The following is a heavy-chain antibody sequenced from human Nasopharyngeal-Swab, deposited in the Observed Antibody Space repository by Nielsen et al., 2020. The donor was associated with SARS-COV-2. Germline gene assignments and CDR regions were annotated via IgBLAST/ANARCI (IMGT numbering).Heavy chain of an antibody. Sequence: GGALRLSWAASGFTFRSFAIRWVRQAPGKGLEWVSVISGSDHTTYYADSVKGRFTISRDNSKNTVNLQMNSLRVEDTAIYYCAKDRDSGDDSDDYYHYYGMDVWGQGTTVTVSS. V-gene: IGHV3-23*01. CDR1: GFTFRSFA. D-gene: IGHD5-12*01. J-gene: IGHJ6*02. CDR2: ISGSDHTT. CDR3: AKDRDSGDDSDDYYHYYGMDV.